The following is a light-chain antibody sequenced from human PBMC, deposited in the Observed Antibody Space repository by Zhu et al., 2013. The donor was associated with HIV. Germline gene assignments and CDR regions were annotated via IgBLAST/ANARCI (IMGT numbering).Light chain of an antibody. J-gene: IGKJ3*01. CDR3: QQYDTSPQVT. Sequence: EIVLTQSPGTLSLSPGERATLSCRASQSFSSGYLAWYQQKPGQAPRLLIYATSSRANGIPDSFSGSGSGTDFTLTISRLEPEDFAVYYCQQYDTSPQVTFGPGTRVDIK. CDR1: QSFSSGY. CDR2: ATS. V-gene: IGKV3-20*01.